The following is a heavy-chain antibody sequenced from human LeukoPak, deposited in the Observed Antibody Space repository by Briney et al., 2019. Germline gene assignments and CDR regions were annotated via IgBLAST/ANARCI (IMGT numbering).Heavy chain of an antibody. CDR1: GGTFSSYA. J-gene: IGHJ4*02. V-gene: IGHV1-69*13. D-gene: IGHD5-18*01. Sequence: ASVTVSCKASGGTFSSYAISWVRQAPGQGLEWMGGIIPIFGTANYAQKFQGRVTITADESTSTAYMELSSLRSEDTAVYYCAREGYSYGYYFDYWGQGTLVTVSS. CDR3: AREGYSYGYYFDY. CDR2: IIPIFGTA.